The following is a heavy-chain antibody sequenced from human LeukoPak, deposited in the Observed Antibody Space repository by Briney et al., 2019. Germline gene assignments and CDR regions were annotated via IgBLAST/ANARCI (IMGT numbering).Heavy chain of an antibody. CDR3: ASGGNSSGYYSEY. D-gene: IGHD3-22*01. Sequence: SETLSLTCAVYGGSFSGYYWSWIRQPPGKGLEWIGEINHSGSTNYNPSLKSRVTISVDTSKNQFSLKLSSVTAADTAVYYCASGGNSSGYYSEYWGQGTLVTVSS. V-gene: IGHV4-34*01. J-gene: IGHJ4*02. CDR1: GGSFSGYY. CDR2: INHSGST.